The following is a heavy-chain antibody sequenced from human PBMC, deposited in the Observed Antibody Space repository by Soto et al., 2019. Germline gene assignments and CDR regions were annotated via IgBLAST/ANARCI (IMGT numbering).Heavy chain of an antibody. V-gene: IGHV3-11*01. D-gene: IGHD3-3*01. J-gene: IGHJ6*03. CDR1: GFTFSDYY. CDR3: ARVPLEWLSPTPHYYMDV. CDR2: ISSSGSTI. Sequence: GGSLRLSCAASGFTFSDYYMSWIRQAPGKGLEWVSYISSSGSTIYYADSVKGRFTISRDNAKNSLYLQMNSLRAEDTAVYYCARVPLEWLSPTPHYYMDVWGKGTTVTVSS.